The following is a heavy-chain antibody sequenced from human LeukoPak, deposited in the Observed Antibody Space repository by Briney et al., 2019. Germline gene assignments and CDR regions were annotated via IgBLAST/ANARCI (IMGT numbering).Heavy chain of an antibody. CDR2: INPDGSTT. Sequence: GGSLRLSCAASGFTFIRNWIHWVRQAPGKGLEWVSRINPDGSTTTYADSVKGRFTLSRDNAENTVYLQMNSLRAEDTAVYYCARVLSGSWDWFDPWGQGTLVTVSS. D-gene: IGHD3-22*01. J-gene: IGHJ5*02. CDR3: ARVLSGSWDWFDP. CDR1: GFTFIRNW. V-gene: IGHV3-74*01.